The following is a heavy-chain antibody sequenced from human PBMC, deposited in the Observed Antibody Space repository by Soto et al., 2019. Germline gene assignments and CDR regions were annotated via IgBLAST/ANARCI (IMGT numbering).Heavy chain of an antibody. CDR1: GFTFSSYA. CDR2: ISGSGGST. Sequence: EVQLLESGGGLVQPGGSLRLSCAASGFTFSSYAMSWVRQAPGKGLEWVSAISGSGGSTYYADSVKGRFTISRDNSKNTLYLQMNSLGAEDTAVYYCAKDYSGGGSSTSLGHYWGQGTLVTVSS. V-gene: IGHV3-23*01. J-gene: IGHJ4*02. CDR3: AKDYSGGGSSTSLGHY. D-gene: IGHD2-2*01.